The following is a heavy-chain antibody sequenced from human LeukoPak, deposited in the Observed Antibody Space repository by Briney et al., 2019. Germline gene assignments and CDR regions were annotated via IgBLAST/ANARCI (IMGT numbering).Heavy chain of an antibody. CDR1: GYSFVGYW. CDR3: ARLKSLGYSSSSGDY. CDR2: IYPGGSDT. V-gene: IGHV5-51*01. D-gene: IGHD6-6*01. Sequence: KAGESLKISCKNSGYSFVGYWIGWVRQMPGKGLEWMGIIYPGGSDTRYSPSFQGQVTISADKSISTAYLQWSSLKASDTAMYYCARLKSLGYSSSSGDYWGQGTLVTVSS. J-gene: IGHJ4*02.